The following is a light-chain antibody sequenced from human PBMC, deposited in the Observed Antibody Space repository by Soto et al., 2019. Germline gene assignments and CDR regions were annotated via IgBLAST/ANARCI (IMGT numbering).Light chain of an antibody. CDR1: SSDVGGYTY. CDR2: EVG. J-gene: IGLJ1*01. Sequence: QSALTQPASVSGSPGQSITISCTGTSSDVGGYTYVSWYQHHPGKAPKLMIYEVGNRPPGVSNRFSGSKSGNTASLTISGFQAEDEADDYCSSHTRRRIDYVFGTGTKLTVL. V-gene: IGLV2-14*01. CDR3: SSHTRRRIDYV.